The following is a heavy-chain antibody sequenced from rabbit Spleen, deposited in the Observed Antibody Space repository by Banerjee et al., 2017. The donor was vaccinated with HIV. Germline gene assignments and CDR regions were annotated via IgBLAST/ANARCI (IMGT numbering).Heavy chain of an antibody. CDR1: GFTLSSYW. V-gene: IGHV1S45*01. Sequence: QEQLVESGGGLVQPEGSLTLSCKASGFTLSSYWICWVRQAPGKGLEWIACIDTVDGDTDYATWPKGRFTISKTSSTTVTLQMTSLTAADTATYFCARNYVNAFDPWGPGTLVTVS. CDR2: IDTVDGDT. J-gene: IGHJ2*01. D-gene: IGHD1-1*01. CDR3: ARNYVNAFDP.